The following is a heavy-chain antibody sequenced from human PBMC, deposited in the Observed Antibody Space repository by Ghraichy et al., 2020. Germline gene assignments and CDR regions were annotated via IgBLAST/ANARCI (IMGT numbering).Heavy chain of an antibody. J-gene: IGHJ6*02. CDR1: GFTFSSYS. D-gene: IGHD3-10*01. V-gene: IGHV3-21*01. Sequence: GESLNISCAASGFTFSSYSMNWVRQAPGKGLEWVSYISSSSGYIYYADSVKGRFTISRDNTKNSLYLQMNSLRAEDTAVYYCAAWTVRGVIVGPTNYYYDGMDVWGQGTTVTGSS. CDR3: AAWTVRGVIVGPTNYYYDGMDV. CDR2: ISSSSGYI.